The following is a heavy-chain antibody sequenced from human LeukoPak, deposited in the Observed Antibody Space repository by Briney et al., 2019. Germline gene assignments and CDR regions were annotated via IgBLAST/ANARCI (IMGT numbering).Heavy chain of an antibody. CDR1: GFTFSSYA. CDR2: ISGTGGYT. V-gene: IGHV3-23*01. Sequence: GGSLRLSCGASGFTFSSYAMTWVRQAPGKGLEWVSAISGTGGYTYYTDSVKGRFTISRDNSKNTLYLQMNSLRAEDTAVYYCAKEGYCSSTSCYAFYYYYYMDVWGKGTTVTISS. J-gene: IGHJ6*03. D-gene: IGHD2-2*01. CDR3: AKEGYCSSTSCYAFYYYYYMDV.